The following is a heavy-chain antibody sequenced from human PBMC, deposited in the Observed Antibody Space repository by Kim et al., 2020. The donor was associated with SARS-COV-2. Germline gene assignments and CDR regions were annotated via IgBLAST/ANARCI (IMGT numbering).Heavy chain of an antibody. Sequence: GGSLRLSCAASGFTFSSYAMSWVRQAPGKGLEWVSAISGSGGSTYYADSVKGRFTISRDNSKNTLYLQMNSLRAEDTAVYYCAKTFAGRSYRKREYFDYWGQGTLVTVSS. CDR2: ISGSGGST. J-gene: IGHJ4*02. D-gene: IGHD1-26*01. CDR3: AKTFAGRSYRKREYFDY. CDR1: GFTFSSYA. V-gene: IGHV3-23*01.